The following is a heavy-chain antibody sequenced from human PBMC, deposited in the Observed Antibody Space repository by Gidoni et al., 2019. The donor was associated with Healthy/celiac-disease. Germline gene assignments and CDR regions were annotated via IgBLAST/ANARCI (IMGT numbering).Heavy chain of an antibody. CDR2: ISGSGGNT. CDR3: AKGVGYCSSTSCYDGLIDY. Sequence: EVQLLESGGGLVQPGGSLRLSCAASGFTFSCYAMSWVRQAPGKGLEWVSAISGSGGNTYYAASVKGRFTISRDNSKNTLYLQMNSLRAEDTAVYYCAKGVGYCSSTSCYDGLIDYWGQGTLVTVSS. V-gene: IGHV3-23*01. D-gene: IGHD2-2*01. J-gene: IGHJ4*02. CDR1: GFTFSCYA.